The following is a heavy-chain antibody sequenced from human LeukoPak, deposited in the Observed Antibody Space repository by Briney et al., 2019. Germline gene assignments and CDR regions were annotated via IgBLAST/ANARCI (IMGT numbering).Heavy chain of an antibody. CDR3: ARDEPLRAAYFDY. Sequence: SETLSLTCTVSGGSISSSSYYWGWIRQPPGKGLEWIGSIYYSGSTYYNPSLKSRVTISVDTSKNQFSLKLSSVTAADTAVYYCARDEPLRAAYFDYWGQGTLVTVSS. CDR1: GGSISSSSYY. D-gene: IGHD4-17*01. CDR2: IYYSGST. J-gene: IGHJ4*02. V-gene: IGHV4-39*07.